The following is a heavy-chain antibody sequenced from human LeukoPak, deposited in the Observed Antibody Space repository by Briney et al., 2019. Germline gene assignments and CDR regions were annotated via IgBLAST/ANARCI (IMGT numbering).Heavy chain of an antibody. D-gene: IGHD1-1*01. CDR3: ARCCGWNDLHY. CDR2: IGSSGSYT. J-gene: IGHJ4*02. Sequence: GGSLRLSCAASGFPFSVFDMTWFRQAPGKGLEWLASIGSSGSYTYYADSVKGRFTISRDNAKNSLYLQIHSLRADDTAVYCCARCCGWNDLHYWGQGTLVTVSS. CDR1: GFPFSVFD. V-gene: IGHV3-11*03.